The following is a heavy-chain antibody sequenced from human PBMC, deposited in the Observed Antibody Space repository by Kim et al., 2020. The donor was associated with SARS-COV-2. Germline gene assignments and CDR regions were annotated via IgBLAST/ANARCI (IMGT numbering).Heavy chain of an antibody. Sequence: GGSLRLSCAASGFSVSNTYMSWVRQAPGKGLEWVSLIYSGGSTYYADSVKDRFTISRDNSKNTLYLQMNSLRAEDTAVYYCARDTPWGCYYSVWGQGTLVTVST. CDR3: ARDTPWGCYYSV. D-gene: IGHD3-16*01. CDR1: GFSVSNTY. J-gene: IGHJ4*02. CDR2: IYSGGST. V-gene: IGHV3-53*01.